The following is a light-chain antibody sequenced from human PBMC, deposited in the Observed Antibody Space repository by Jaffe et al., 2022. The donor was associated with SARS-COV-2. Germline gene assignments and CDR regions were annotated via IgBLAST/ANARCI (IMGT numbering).Light chain of an antibody. J-gene: IGLJ2*01. CDR2: EVS. V-gene: IGLV2-14*01. CDR3: SSYTSSRGV. Sequence: QSALTQPASVSGSPGQSITISCTGTSSDVGGYNYVSWYQQHPGKAPKLMIYEVSNRPSGVPDRFSGSKSGNTASLTISGLQAEDEADYYCSSYTSSRGVFGGGTKLTVL. CDR1: SSDVGGYNY.